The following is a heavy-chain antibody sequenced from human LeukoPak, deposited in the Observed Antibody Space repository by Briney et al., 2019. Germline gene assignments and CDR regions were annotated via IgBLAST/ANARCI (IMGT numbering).Heavy chain of an antibody. CDR3: AREELVVGGTLVDY. D-gene: IGHD1-26*01. V-gene: IGHV1-18*01. J-gene: IGHJ4*02. CDR1: GYTFKTYG. Sequence: ASVKVSCKASGYTFKTYGITWVRQAPGQGLEWMGWISGYNGNTNYAQKFQGRVTMTTDTFTSTAYMELRSLRYDDTAVYYCAREELVVGGTLVDYWGQGTLVTVSS. CDR2: ISGYNGNT.